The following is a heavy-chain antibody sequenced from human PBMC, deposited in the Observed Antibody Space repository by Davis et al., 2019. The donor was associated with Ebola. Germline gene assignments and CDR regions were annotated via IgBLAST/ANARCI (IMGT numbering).Heavy chain of an antibody. Sequence: GESLKISCAASEFTFSSYGMHWVRQAPGKGLEWVAVIWYDGSNKYYADSVKGRFTISRDNSKNTLYLQMNSLRAEDTAVYYCAKGGEQAVAGLDYWGQGTLVTVSS. CDR3: AKGGEQAVAGLDY. CDR1: EFTFSSYG. J-gene: IGHJ4*02. V-gene: IGHV3-30*02. D-gene: IGHD6-19*01. CDR2: IWYDGSNK.